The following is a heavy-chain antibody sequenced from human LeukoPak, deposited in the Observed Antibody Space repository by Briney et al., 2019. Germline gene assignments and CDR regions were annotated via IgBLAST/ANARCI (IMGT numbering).Heavy chain of an antibody. Sequence: GGSLRLSCAASGFTFSDYYMTWIRQAPGKGLEWISYVSGSGTTIYYADSVKGRFTISRDNAKNSLYLQMNSLRAEDTAVYYRVRDVDDYDHHRGDSWGQGTLVTVSS. CDR3: VRDVDDYDHHRGDS. CDR1: GFTFSDYY. J-gene: IGHJ4*02. V-gene: IGHV3-11*01. D-gene: IGHD4-17*01. CDR2: VSGSGTTI.